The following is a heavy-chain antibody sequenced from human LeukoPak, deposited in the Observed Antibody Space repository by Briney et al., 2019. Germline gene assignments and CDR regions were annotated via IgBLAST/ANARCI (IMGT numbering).Heavy chain of an antibody. CDR2: TYYRSKWYN. J-gene: IGHJ5*02. CDR3: ARVGFNWNYDQWFDP. D-gene: IGHD1-7*01. V-gene: IGHV6-1*01. CDR1: GDSVSSNSAA. Sequence: SQTLSLTCVISGDSVSSNSAAWNWIRQSPSRGLEWLGRTYYRSKWYNDYAVSVKSRITINPDTSKNQFSLQLNSVTPEDTAVYYCARVGFNWNYDQWFDPWGQGTLVTVSS.